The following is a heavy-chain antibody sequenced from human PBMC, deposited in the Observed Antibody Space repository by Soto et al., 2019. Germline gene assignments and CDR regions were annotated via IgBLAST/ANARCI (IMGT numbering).Heavy chain of an antibody. CDR2: TYHSGNT. CDR1: GGSVSIGRHY. CDR3: VRDRSDARASFGAFGM. J-gene: IGHJ3*02. Sequence: SETLSLTCTVSGGSVSIGRHYWSWFREPPGKGLEWIAYTYHSGNTDYNPSLKSRVTISVALSKNQFSLRLDSVTAADTTVSSCVRDRSDARASFGAFGMCGKGTMVAV. V-gene: IGHV4-61*01. D-gene: IGHD3-3*01.